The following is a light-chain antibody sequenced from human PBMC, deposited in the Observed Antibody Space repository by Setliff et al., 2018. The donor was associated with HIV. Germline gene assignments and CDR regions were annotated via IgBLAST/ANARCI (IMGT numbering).Light chain of an antibody. Sequence: ALAQPASVSGSPGQSITISCTGTSSDIGGYNYVSWYQQYPGKAPKFIIYRVSDRPSGISNRFSGSKSGNTASLTISGLQAEDEGDYYCSSYTSSDTYVFGTGTKVTVL. CDR3: SSYTSSDTYV. V-gene: IGLV2-14*01. J-gene: IGLJ1*01. CDR1: SSDIGGYNY. CDR2: RVS.